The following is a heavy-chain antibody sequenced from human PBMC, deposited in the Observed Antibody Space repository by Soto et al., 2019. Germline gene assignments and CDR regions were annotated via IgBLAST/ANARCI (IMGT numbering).Heavy chain of an antibody. CDR1: GCTVSTYG. V-gene: IGHV3-30*03. Sequence: QVQLVESGGGVVQPGRPLRLSCAVSGCTVSTYGMHWLHQAPGKGLEWVAVISRDGGTKYYADSVKGRFTISRDNSRNTLFLEMNSLRSDDMAVYYCTGEVASGYWGQGTLVTVSS. J-gene: IGHJ4*02. D-gene: IGHD2-8*02. CDR2: ISRDGGTK. CDR3: TGEVASGY.